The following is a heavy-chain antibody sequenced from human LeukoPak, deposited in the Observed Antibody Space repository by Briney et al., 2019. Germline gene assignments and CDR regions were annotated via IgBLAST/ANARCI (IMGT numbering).Heavy chain of an antibody. D-gene: IGHD3-22*01. CDR1: GFTFSSYS. Sequence: GGSLRLSCAASGFTFSSYSMNWVRQAPGKGLEWVSSISRSSSYIYYADSVKGRFTISRDNAKNSLYLQMNSLRAEDTAVYYCARDRAGGSGHYYDSSGFPDYWGQGTLVTVSS. J-gene: IGHJ4*02. CDR3: ARDRAGGSGHYYDSSGFPDY. V-gene: IGHV3-21*01. CDR2: ISRSSSYI.